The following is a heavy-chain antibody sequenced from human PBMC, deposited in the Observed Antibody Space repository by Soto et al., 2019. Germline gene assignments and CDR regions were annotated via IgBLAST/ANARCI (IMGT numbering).Heavy chain of an antibody. D-gene: IGHD3-10*01. J-gene: IGHJ1*01. CDR3: VKGAITMVRGVIASAEYLNH. Sequence: GGSLRLSCSASGFTFNSYAMHWVRQAPGKGLEYVSAISSNGGSTYYGDSVKGRFTISRDNSKNTLYLQMSSLRAEDTAVYYCVKGAITMVRGVIASAEYLNHWGQGTMVTVYS. CDR2: ISSNGGST. V-gene: IGHV3-64D*06. CDR1: GFTFNSYA.